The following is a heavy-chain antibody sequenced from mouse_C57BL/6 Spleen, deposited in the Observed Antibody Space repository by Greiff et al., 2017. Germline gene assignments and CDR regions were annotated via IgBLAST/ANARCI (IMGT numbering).Heavy chain of an antibody. D-gene: IGHD4-1*01. CDR2: ISDGGSYT. J-gene: IGHJ1*03. Sequence: EVKLMESGGGLVKPGGSLKLSCAASGFTFSSYAMSWVRQTPEKRLEWVATISDGGSYTYYPDNVKGLFTISRDNAKNNLYLQMSHLKSEDTAMYYCARDSLGRYFDVWGTGTTVTVSS. V-gene: IGHV5-4*01. CDR3: ARDSLGRYFDV. CDR1: GFTFSSYA.